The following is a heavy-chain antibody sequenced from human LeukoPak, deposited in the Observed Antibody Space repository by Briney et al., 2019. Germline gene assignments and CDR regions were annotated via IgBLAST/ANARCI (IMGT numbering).Heavy chain of an antibody. V-gene: IGHV4-34*09. J-gene: IGHJ5*02. D-gene: IGHD3-10*01. Sequence: SETLSLTCAVYGGSFSGYYWSWIRQPPGKGLEWIGEINHSGSTNYNPSLKSRVIISVDTSKNQFSLKLNSVTAADTAVYYCASYGSGSYRFDPWGQGTLVTVSS. CDR2: INHSGST. CDR1: GGSFSGYY. CDR3: ASYGSGSYRFDP.